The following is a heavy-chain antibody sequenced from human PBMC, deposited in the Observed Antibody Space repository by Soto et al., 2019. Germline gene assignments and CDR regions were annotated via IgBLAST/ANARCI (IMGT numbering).Heavy chain of an antibody. CDR3: ARDTEGAAADPAGAFDI. J-gene: IGHJ3*02. CDR1: GGTFSSYA. D-gene: IGHD6-13*01. CDR2: IIPIFGTA. V-gene: IGHV1-69*01. Sequence: QVRLVQSGAEVKKPGSSVKVSCKASGGTFSSYAISWVRQAPGQGLEWMGGIIPIFGTANYAQKFQGRVTITADESTSTAYMELSSLRSEDTAVYYCARDTEGAAADPAGAFDIWGQGTMVTVSS.